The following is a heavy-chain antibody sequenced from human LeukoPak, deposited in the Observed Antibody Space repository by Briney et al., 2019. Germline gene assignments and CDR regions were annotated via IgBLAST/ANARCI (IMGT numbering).Heavy chain of an antibody. CDR3: AKDIWQQLALFDY. CDR2: ISRNSGTI. Sequence: GGSLRLSCAASGFTFADYAMHWVRQARWKGLEWVSGISRNSGTIGYADSVKGRFTISRDNAKNSLYLQMNSLRAEDTALYYCAKDIWQQLALFDYWGQGTLVTVSS. CDR1: GFTFADYA. D-gene: IGHD6-13*01. V-gene: IGHV3-9*01. J-gene: IGHJ4*02.